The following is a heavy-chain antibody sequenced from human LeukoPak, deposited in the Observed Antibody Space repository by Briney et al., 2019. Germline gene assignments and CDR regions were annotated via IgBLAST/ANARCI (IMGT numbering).Heavy chain of an antibody. V-gene: IGHV1-2*02. J-gene: IGHJ4*02. D-gene: IGHD5-24*01. CDR1: GYTFTGYY. Sequence: ASVSLSCKASGYTFTGYYMHWVRQAPGQGLEWMGCINPNSVSTNYAQRSKGSITMTRDTSISTADMELSRLRSDDTAVYYCARDRGWLGSSSDYWGQGTLVTVSS. CDR2: INPNSVST. CDR3: ARDRGWLGSSSDY.